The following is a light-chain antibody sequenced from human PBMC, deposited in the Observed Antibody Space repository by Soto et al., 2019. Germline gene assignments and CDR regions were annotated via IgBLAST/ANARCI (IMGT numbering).Light chain of an antibody. CDR3: ATWDDSLHGLL. CDR2: TNN. V-gene: IGLV1-44*01. CDR1: TSNIGSNT. J-gene: IGLJ2*01. Sequence: QSVLTQPPSASGTTGQTVIISCSGGTSNIGSNTVSWYRQVPGTAPEVLIYTNNQSPSGVSDRFSGSKSGTSASLAIRGLQSDDEADYYCATWDDSLHGLLFGGGTKVTVL.